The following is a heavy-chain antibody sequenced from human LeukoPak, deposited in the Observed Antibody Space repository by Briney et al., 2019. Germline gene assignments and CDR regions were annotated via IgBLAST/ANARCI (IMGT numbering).Heavy chain of an antibody. CDR2: ISGSGGST. V-gene: IGHV3-23*01. D-gene: IGHD3-10*01. CDR1: GFTFSSYG. CDR3: AKDRLLGYGSGSYGY. J-gene: IGHJ4*02. Sequence: GGSLRLSCAASGFTFSSYGMSWVRQAPGKGLEWVSAISGSGGSTYYADSVTGRFTISRDNSKNTLYLQMNSLRAEDTAVYYCAKDRLLGYGSGSYGYWGQGTLDTVSS.